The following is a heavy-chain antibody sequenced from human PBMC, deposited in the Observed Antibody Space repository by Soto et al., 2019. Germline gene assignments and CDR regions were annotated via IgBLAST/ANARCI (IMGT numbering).Heavy chain of an antibody. V-gene: IGHV4-59*08. D-gene: IGHD3-10*01. Sequence: QVQLRESGPGLVKPSETLSLTCTVSGGSIDGRNCAWIRQPPGKGLEWLGYVYYDGGSSYNPSVKSRLTLSMDTSKSQFSLQLRSVTAADTAVYYCVRQGIGNLHGLVDVWGRGTTVTVSS. CDR3: VRQGIGNLHGLVDV. J-gene: IGHJ6*02. CDR1: GGSIDGRN. CDR2: VYYDGGS.